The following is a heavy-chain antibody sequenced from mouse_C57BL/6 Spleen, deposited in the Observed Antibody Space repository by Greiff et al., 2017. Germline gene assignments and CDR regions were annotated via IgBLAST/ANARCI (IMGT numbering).Heavy chain of an antibody. J-gene: IGHJ4*01. CDR3: ARDYGSRSGYAMDY. Sequence: QVQLQQPGAELVRPGSSVKLSCKASGYTFTIYWMHWVKQRPIQGLEWIGNIDPSDSETHYNQKFKDKATLTVDKSSSTAYMQLSSLTSEDSAVYYCARDYGSRSGYAMDYWGQGTSVTVSS. CDR1: GYTFTIYW. V-gene: IGHV1-52*01. CDR2: IDPSDSET. D-gene: IGHD1-1*01.